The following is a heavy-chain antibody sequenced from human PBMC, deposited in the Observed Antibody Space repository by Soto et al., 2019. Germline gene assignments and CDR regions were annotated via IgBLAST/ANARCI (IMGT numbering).Heavy chain of an antibody. CDR3: ARVVPGAEAWFGP. CDR1: GYTFSNYG. D-gene: IGHD2-2*01. J-gene: IGHJ5*02. CDR2: ISLYSDGA. Sequence: APVKVSCKTSGYTFSNYGITWVRQAPGQPLEWLGWISLYSDGANYAQKFQGRVSMTTATSTTTAYMELRSLRSDDTAVYYCARVVPGAEAWFGPWGQGTLVTVSS. V-gene: IGHV1-18*01.